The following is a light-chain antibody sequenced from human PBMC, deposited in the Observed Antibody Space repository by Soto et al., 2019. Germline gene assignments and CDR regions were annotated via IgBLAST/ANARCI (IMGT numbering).Light chain of an antibody. CDR2: AAS. V-gene: IGKV3-15*01. CDR1: QSVYSN. J-gene: IGKJ4*01. CDR3: PQYNSWPLT. Sequence: EIVMTQSPATLSVSPGERATLSCRASQSVYSNLAWYQQKPGQAPGLLIYAASTRATGIPARFSGSGSGTEFTLTISSLQSEDFAVYYCPQYNSWPLTFGGGTKVEIK.